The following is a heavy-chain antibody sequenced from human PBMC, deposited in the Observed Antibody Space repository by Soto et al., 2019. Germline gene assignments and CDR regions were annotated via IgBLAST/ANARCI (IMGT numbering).Heavy chain of an antibody. V-gene: IGHV4-39*01. D-gene: IGHD3-10*01. CDR1: GGSISSSSYY. CDR3: ARHLVVRGVIITWPSRFDP. J-gene: IGHJ5*02. Sequence: QLQLQESGPGLVKPSETLSLTCTVSGGSISSSSYYWGWIRQPPGQVLVWIGCIYYSGSTYYNPSLRSRVTISVDTSKNQFSLKLSSVTAADTAVYYCARHLVVRGVIITWPSRFDPWGQGTLVTVSS. CDR2: IYYSGST.